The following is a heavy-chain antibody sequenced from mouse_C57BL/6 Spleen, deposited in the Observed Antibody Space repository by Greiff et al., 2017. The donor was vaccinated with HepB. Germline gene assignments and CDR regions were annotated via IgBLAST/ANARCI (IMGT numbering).Heavy chain of an antibody. CDR2: ISSGGSYT. Sequence: EVKLVESGGDLVKPGGSLKLSCAASGFTFSSYGMSWVRQTPDKRLEWVATISSGGSYTYYPDSVKGRFTISRDNAKNTLYLQMSSLKSEDTAMYYCARQNDYYGSSSAMDYWGQGTSVTVSS. J-gene: IGHJ4*01. V-gene: IGHV5-6*01. D-gene: IGHD1-1*01. CDR1: GFTFSSYG. CDR3: ARQNDYYGSSSAMDY.